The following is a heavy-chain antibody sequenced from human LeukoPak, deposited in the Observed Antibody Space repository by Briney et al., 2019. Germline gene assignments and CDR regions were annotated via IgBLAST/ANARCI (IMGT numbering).Heavy chain of an antibody. CDR3: ARETGYYFDY. J-gene: IGHJ4*02. V-gene: IGHV4-61*01. CDR1: GGSISSSISNYY. D-gene: IGHD1-1*01. Sequence: SETLSLTCTVSGGSISSSISNYYWSWILQPPGKGLEWIGYIYYSGSTNYNPSLKSRVTISVDTSKNQFSLKLSSVTAADTAVYYCARETGYYFDYWGQGTLVTVSS. CDR2: IYYSGST.